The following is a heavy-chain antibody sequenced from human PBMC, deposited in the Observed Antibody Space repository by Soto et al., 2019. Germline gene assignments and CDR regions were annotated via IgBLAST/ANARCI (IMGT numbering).Heavy chain of an antibody. D-gene: IGHD6-19*01. CDR1: GGSISNSGYY. Sequence: PSETLSLTCTVSGGSISNSGYYWAWIRQPPGKGLEWIGSIYYSGSTYYNPSLKSRVTISVDTSKNQFSLKLSSVTAADTAVYYCARGYSSGWYGANWGQGTLVTVSS. J-gene: IGHJ4*02. V-gene: IGHV4-39*01. CDR3: ARGYSSGWYGAN. CDR2: IYYSGST.